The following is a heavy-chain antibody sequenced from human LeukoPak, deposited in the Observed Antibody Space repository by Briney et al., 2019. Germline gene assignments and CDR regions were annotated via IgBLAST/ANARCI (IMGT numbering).Heavy chain of an antibody. CDR3: APKGGSGDYYFYMDV. Sequence: GGSLRLSCAASGFTFSSYSMNWVRQAPGKGLEWVSSISSSSSYIYYADSVKGRFTISRDNAKNSLYLQMNSLRAEDTAVYYCAPKGGSGDYYFYMDVWGKGTTVTVSS. CDR1: GFTFSSYS. J-gene: IGHJ6*03. V-gene: IGHV3-21*01. D-gene: IGHD6-19*01. CDR2: ISSSSSYI.